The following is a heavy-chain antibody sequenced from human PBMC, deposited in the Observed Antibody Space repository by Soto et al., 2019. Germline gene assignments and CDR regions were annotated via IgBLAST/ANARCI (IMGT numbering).Heavy chain of an antibody. CDR1: EDSSADLG. CDR3: ARLRLRLGNYYYYGMDV. D-gene: IGHD5-12*01. V-gene: IGHV5-51*01. CDR2: IYPGDSDT. J-gene: IGHJ6*02. Sequence: SQQISRSDAEDSSADLGGRCMSKMPGKGLEWMGIIYPGDSDTRYSPSLQGQVTISADKSISTAYLQWSSLKASDTAMYYCARLRLRLGNYYYYGMDVWGQGTTVTVSS.